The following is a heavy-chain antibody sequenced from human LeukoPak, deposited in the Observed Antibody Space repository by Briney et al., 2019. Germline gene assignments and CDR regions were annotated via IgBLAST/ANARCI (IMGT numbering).Heavy chain of an antibody. CDR3: AREHYYGSGSYFDY. CDR1: GGTFSSYA. Sequence: ASVKVSCKASGGTFSSYAISWVRQAPGQGLEWMGWINTNTGNPTYAQGFTGRFVFSLDTSVSTAYLQISSLKAEDTAVYYCAREHYYGSGSYFDYWGQGTLVTVSS. CDR2: INTNTGNP. J-gene: IGHJ4*02. V-gene: IGHV7-4-1*02. D-gene: IGHD3-10*01.